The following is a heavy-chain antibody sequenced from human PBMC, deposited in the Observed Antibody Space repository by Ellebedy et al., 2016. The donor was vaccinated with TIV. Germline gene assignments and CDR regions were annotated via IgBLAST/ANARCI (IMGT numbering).Heavy chain of an antibody. Sequence: AASVKVSCKASGYTFTGYYIHWVRQAPGQGLEWRGWIKPKNGGTNYAQKFQGRVTMTRDTSISTAYMELSWLRSDDTAVYYCARDGACGGDCYGDNYWGQGSLVTVSS. CDR2: IKPKNGGT. V-gene: IGHV1-2*02. CDR3: ARDGACGGDCYGDNY. J-gene: IGHJ4*02. CDR1: GYTFTGYY. D-gene: IGHD2-21*02.